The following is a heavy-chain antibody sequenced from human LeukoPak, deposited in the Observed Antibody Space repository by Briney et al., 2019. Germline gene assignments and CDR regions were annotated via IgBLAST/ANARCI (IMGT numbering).Heavy chain of an antibody. V-gene: IGHV1-18*01. D-gene: IGHD6-13*01. Sequence: GASVKVSCKASGYTFTSYGISWVRQAPGQGLEWMGWISAYNGNTNYAQKLQGRVTMTTDTSTSTAYLELRSLRSDDTAVYYCARDSSDSSSWYGLDYWGQGTLVTVSS. CDR1: GYTFTSYG. CDR2: ISAYNGNT. J-gene: IGHJ4*02. CDR3: ARDSSDSSSWYGLDY.